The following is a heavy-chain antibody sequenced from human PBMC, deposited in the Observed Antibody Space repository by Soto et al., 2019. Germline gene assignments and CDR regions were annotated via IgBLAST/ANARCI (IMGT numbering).Heavy chain of an antibody. CDR3: ARDLQYYYDSSGYYP. V-gene: IGHV3-21*01. J-gene: IGHJ5*02. CDR2: ISSSSSYI. CDR1: GFTFSSYS. D-gene: IGHD3-22*01. Sequence: PGGSLSLSCAASGFTFSSYSMNWVRQAPGKGLEWVSSISSSSSYIYYADSVKGRFTISRDNAKNSLYLQMNSLRAEDTAVYYCARDLQYYYDSSGYYPWGQGTLVTVSS.